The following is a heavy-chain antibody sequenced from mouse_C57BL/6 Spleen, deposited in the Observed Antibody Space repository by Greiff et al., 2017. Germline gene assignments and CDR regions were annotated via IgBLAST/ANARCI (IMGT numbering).Heavy chain of an antibody. CDR1: GYAFSSSW. V-gene: IGHV1-82*01. Sequence: QVQLQQSGPELVKPGASVKISCKASGYAFSSSWMNWVKQRPGQGLEWIGRIYPGDGDTNYNGKFKGKATLTADTSSSTAYMQLSSLTSEDSAVYFCARWGSSGYVGWGQGTTLTVSS. D-gene: IGHD3-2*02. J-gene: IGHJ2*01. CDR3: ARWGSSGYVG. CDR2: IYPGDGDT.